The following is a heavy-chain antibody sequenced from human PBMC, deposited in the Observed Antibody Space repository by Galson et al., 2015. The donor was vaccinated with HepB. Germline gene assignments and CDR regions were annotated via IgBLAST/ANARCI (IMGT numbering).Heavy chain of an antibody. J-gene: IGHJ4*02. CDR1: VFTFSSYW. CDR2: IKQDGSEK. Sequence: SLRLSCAASVFTFSSYWMSWVRQAPGKGLEWVANIKQDGSEKYYVDSVKGRFTISRDNAKNSLYLQMNSLRAEDTAVYYCARGSGGVLRYFDWLLEDYYFDYWGQGTLVTVSS. D-gene: IGHD3-9*01. CDR3: ARGSGGVLRYFDWLLEDYYFDY. V-gene: IGHV3-7*01.